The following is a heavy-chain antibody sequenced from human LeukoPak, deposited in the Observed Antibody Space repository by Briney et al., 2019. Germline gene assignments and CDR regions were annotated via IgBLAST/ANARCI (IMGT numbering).Heavy chain of an antibody. D-gene: IGHD1-7*01. Sequence: SETPSLTCTVSGGSTSIYYWNWIRQPPGKGLEWIGYISYTGSTNYNPSLKSRVSISLDTSKNQFSLKLSSVTAADTAVYYCARGPHGTTFDYWGQGTLVTVSS. CDR2: ISYTGST. V-gene: IGHV4-59*12. CDR1: GGSTSIYY. J-gene: IGHJ4*02. CDR3: ARGPHGTTFDY.